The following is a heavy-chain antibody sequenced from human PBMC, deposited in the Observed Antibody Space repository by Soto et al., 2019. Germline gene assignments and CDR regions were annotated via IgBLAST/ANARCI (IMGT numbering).Heavy chain of an antibody. D-gene: IGHD3-22*01. CDR2: IYWDDDK. Sequence: GPTLVNHTQTLTLTCTFSGFSLSTSGVGVGWIRQPPGKALEWLALIYWDDDKRYSPSLKSRLTITKDTSKNQVVLTMTNMDPVDTATYYCAHSLIGYYYDSSGSNWFDPWGQGTLVTVSS. CDR3: AHSLIGYYYDSSGSNWFDP. V-gene: IGHV2-5*02. CDR1: GFSLSTSGVG. J-gene: IGHJ5*02.